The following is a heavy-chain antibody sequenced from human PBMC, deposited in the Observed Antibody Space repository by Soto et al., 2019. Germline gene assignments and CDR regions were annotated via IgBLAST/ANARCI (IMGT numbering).Heavy chain of an antibody. Sequence: PSETLSLTCTVSGGSISSGDYYWSWIRQPPGKGLEWIGYIYYSGSTYYNPSLKSRVTISVDTSKNQFSLKLSSVTAADTAVYYCARVIAAAGQNFDYWGQGTLVTV. CDR2: IYYSGST. D-gene: IGHD6-13*01. J-gene: IGHJ4*02. CDR1: GGSISSGDYY. CDR3: ARVIAAAGQNFDY. V-gene: IGHV4-30-4*01.